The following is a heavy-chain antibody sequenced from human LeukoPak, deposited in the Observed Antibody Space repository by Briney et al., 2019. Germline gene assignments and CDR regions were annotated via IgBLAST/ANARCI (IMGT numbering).Heavy chain of an antibody. CDR2: ISSSGGTI. CDR1: GFTFSTYE. J-gene: IGHJ4*02. CDR3: ARDFRGALAGTRSYYFDS. V-gene: IGHV3-48*03. D-gene: IGHD6-19*01. Sequence: GGSLRLSCAASGFTFSTYEMNWVRQAPGKGLEWLSYISSSGGTIYYADSVKGRFTISRDNSKNTLYLQMNSLRDEDTAVYYCARDFRGALAGTRSYYFDSWGQGTLVTVSS.